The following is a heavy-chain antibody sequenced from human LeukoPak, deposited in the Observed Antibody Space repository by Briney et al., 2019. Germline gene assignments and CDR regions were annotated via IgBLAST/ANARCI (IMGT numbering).Heavy chain of an antibody. CDR1: GFTFSDYG. V-gene: IGHV3-30*02. J-gene: IGHJ5*02. Sequence: QAGGSLRLSCAASGFTFSDYGMYWVRKAPRKGLEWVAFIRNDGSNEYYPDSVKGRFTISRDNSRNTLYLQMNSLRPEDTAVYYCAKGGSASHNWFDPWGQGTLVTVSS. CDR2: IRNDGSNE. D-gene: IGHD2-15*01. CDR3: AKGGSASHNWFDP.